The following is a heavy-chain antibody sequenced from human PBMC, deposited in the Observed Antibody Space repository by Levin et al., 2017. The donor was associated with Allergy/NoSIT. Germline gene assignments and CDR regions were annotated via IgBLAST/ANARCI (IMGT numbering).Heavy chain of an antibody. CDR3: ARIRGYYGSGSLFSDGMDV. Sequence: GESLKISCKVSGYSLTSYWIGWVRQMPGQGLEWMGIIYPGDSDTRYSPSFQGQVTLSVDKSTFTAYLQWSSLQASDTAMYYCARIRGYYGSGSLFSDGMDVWGQGTTVTVSS. J-gene: IGHJ6*02. V-gene: IGHV5-51*01. CDR2: IYPGDSDT. D-gene: IGHD3-10*01. CDR1: GYSLTSYW.